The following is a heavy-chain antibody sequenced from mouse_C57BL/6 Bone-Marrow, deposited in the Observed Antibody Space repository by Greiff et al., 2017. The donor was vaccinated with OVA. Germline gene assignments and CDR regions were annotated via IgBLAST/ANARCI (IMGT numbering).Heavy chain of an antibody. J-gene: IGHJ2*01. Sequence: EVQLQQSGAELVRPGASVKLSCTASGFNIKDDYMHWVKQRPEQSLEWIGWIDPENGDTEYASKFQGKATITADTSSNTAYLQLSSLTSEDTAVYYCTPTEGDYWGQGTTLTVSS. CDR1: GFNIKDDY. V-gene: IGHV14-4*01. CDR2: IDPENGDT. D-gene: IGHD3-1*01. CDR3: TPTEGDY.